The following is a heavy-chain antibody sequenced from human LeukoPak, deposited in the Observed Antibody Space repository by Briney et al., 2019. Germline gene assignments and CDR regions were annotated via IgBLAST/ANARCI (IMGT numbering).Heavy chain of an antibody. CDR2: IYYSGST. Sequence: SETLSLTCTVPGGSISSYYWSWIRQPPGKGLEWIGYIYYSGSTNYNPSLKSRVTISVDTSKSQFSLKLSSVTAADTAVYYCARADYYGSGSYIWGQGTLVTVSS. CDR3: ARADYYGSGSYI. J-gene: IGHJ4*02. V-gene: IGHV4-59*01. D-gene: IGHD3-10*01. CDR1: GGSISSYY.